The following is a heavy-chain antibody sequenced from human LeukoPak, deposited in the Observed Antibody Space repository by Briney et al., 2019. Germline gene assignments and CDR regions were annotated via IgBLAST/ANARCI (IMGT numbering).Heavy chain of an antibody. Sequence: PSETLSLTCTVSGGSISSYYWSWIRQPPGKGLEWIGEINHSGSTNYNPSLKSRVTISVDTSKNQFSLKLSSVTAADTAVYYCARHRLITMVRGVINFDYWGQGTLVTVSS. CDR3: ARHRLITMVRGVINFDY. CDR1: GGSISSYY. J-gene: IGHJ4*02. D-gene: IGHD3-10*01. V-gene: IGHV4-34*01. CDR2: INHSGST.